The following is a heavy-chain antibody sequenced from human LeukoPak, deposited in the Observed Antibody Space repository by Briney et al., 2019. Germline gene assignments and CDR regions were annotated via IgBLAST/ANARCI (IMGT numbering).Heavy chain of an antibody. CDR1: GYTLTELS. CDR3: ARERDIVVVPAAIGDYWYFDL. J-gene: IGHJ2*01. V-gene: IGHV1-69*13. Sequence: SVKVSCKVSGYTLTELSMHWVRQAPGQGLEWMGGIIPIFGTANYAQKFQGRVTITADESTSTAYMELSSLRSEDTAVYYCARERDIVVVPAAIGDYWYFDLWGRGTLVTVSS. CDR2: IIPIFGTA. D-gene: IGHD2-2*02.